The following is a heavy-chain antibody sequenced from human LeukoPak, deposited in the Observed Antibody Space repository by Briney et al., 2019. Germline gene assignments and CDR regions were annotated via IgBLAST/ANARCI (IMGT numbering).Heavy chain of an antibody. Sequence: SESLSLTCAVYGGSFSSYYWSWIRQPPGKGLEWIGEINHSGSTNYNPSLKSRVTISVDTSKNQFSLKLSSVTAADTAVYYCARGNYDLWSGYYYPWGQGTLVTVSS. CDR2: INHSGST. V-gene: IGHV4-34*01. CDR1: GGSFSSYY. CDR3: ARGNYDLWSGYYYP. D-gene: IGHD3-3*01. J-gene: IGHJ5*02.